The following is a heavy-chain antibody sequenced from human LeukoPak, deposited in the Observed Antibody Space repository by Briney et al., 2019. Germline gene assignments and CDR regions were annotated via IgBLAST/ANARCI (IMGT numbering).Heavy chain of an antibody. CDR3: TTIEEDSSYDY. CDR1: GFTFSSYA. J-gene: IGHJ4*02. V-gene: IGHV3-15*01. Sequence: GRSLRLSCAASGFTFSSYAMHWVRQAPGKGLEWVGRIKSKTDGGTTDYAAPVKGRFTISRDDSKNTLYLQMNSLKTEDTAVYYCTTIEEDSSYDYWGQGTLVTVSS. CDR2: IKSKTDGGTT. D-gene: IGHD6-19*01.